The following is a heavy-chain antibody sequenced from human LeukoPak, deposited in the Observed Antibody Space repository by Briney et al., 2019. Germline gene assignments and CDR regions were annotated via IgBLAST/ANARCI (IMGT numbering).Heavy chain of an antibody. CDR3: VRGASGGHYVIDY. Sequence: GGSLRLSCAASGFTYGNYLMHWVRQAPGEGLVWVSRISPDGRSTNYADFVKGRFTVSSDNAMNTVYLQMNSQRTEDTAVYYCVRGASGGHYVIDYWGQGTLVTVSS. J-gene: IGHJ4*02. D-gene: IGHD1-26*01. CDR2: ISPDGRST. V-gene: IGHV3-74*01. CDR1: GFTYGNYL.